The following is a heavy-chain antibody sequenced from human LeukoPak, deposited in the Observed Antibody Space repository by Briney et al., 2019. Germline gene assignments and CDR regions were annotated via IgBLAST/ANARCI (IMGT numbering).Heavy chain of an antibody. CDR3: ARVYGSGSYYTDYYYGMDV. V-gene: IGHV4-59*01. Sequence: SETLSLTCTVSGGSISSYYWSWIRQPPGKGLEWIGYIYCSGSTNYNPSLKSRVTISVDTSKNQFSLKLSSVTAADTAVYYCARVYGSGSYYTDYYYGMDVWGQGTTVTVSS. CDR2: IYCSGST. D-gene: IGHD3-10*01. CDR1: GGSISSYY. J-gene: IGHJ6*02.